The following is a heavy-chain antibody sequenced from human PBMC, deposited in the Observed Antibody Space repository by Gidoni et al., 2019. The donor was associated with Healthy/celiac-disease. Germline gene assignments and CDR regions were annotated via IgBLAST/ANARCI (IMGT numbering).Heavy chain of an antibody. D-gene: IGHD6-13*01. CDR3: ARFAAAAGTFSPPWFDP. CDR1: GYTFTSYA. Sequence: QVQLVQSGAEVKKPGASVQVSCKASGYTFTSYAMHWVRQAPGQRLEWMGWINAGNGNTKYSQKFQGRVTITRDTSASTAYMELSSLRSEDTAVYYCARFAAAAGTFSPPWFDPWGQGTLVTVSS. V-gene: IGHV1-3*01. J-gene: IGHJ5*02. CDR2: INAGNGNT.